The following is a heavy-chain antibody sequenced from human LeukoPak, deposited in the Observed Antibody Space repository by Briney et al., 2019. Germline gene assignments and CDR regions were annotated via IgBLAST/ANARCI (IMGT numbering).Heavy chain of an antibody. V-gene: IGHV3-7*01. Sequence: GGSLRLSCAASGFTFSTYWMAWVRQAPGTGLEWVTYMNEGGSEIYYLDSVKGRFTISRDNGKNSLYLQMNSLRVEDTAVYYCARGVYAFDVWGQGTMVTVSS. D-gene: IGHD6-6*01. CDR1: GFTFSTYW. J-gene: IGHJ3*01. CDR3: ARGVYAFDV. CDR2: MNEGGSEI.